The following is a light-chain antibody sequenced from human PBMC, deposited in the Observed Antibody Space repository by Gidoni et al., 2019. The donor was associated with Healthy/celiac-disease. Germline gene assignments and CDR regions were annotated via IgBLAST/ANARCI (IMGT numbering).Light chain of an antibody. J-gene: IGKJ3*01. V-gene: IGKV2-28*01. CDR1: QSLLHSNGYNY. Sequence: DIVMTQSPLSMPVTPGEPASISCRSSQSLLHSNGYNYLDWYLQKPVQSPQLLIYLGSNRASGVPDRFSGSGSGTDFTLKISRVEAEDVGVYYCMQALQTRGFTFGPGTKVDIK. CDR3: MQALQTRGFT. CDR2: LGS.